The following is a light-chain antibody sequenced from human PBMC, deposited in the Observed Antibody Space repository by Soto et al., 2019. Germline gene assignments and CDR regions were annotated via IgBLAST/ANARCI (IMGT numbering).Light chain of an antibody. Sequence: QSALTQPPSASGSPGQSVTISCTGTSSDVGGYNYVSWYQQHPGRAPKLMIYEVSKRPLGVPDRFSGSKSGNTASLTVSGLQAEDEADYYCNSYAGSNIVFGTGTKVTVL. CDR1: SSDVGGYNY. V-gene: IGLV2-8*01. J-gene: IGLJ1*01. CDR2: EVS. CDR3: NSYAGSNIV.